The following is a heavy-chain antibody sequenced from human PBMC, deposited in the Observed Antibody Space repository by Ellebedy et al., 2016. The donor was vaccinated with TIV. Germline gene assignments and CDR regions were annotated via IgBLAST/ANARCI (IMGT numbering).Heavy chain of an antibody. CDR1: GYTFTTYD. V-gene: IGHV1-18*01. Sequence: AASVKVSCKASGYTFTTYDITWVRQAPGQGLEWMGGIAVVNGNTYYAQKFQGRVTMTTETSTATAYMELRSLRSDDTAVYYCARVVPYGETPYMDVWGKGTTVTVSS. CDR3: ARVVPYGETPYMDV. D-gene: IGHD3-10*01. CDR2: IAVVNGNT. J-gene: IGHJ6*03.